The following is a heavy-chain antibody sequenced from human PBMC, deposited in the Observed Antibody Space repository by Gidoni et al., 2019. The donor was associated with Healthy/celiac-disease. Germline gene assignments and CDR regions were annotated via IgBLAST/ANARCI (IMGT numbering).Heavy chain of an antibody. D-gene: IGHD3-22*01. V-gene: IGHV1-18*01. CDR3: ARDASYFQYDSSGYTIGY. CDR2: ISAYNGNT. Sequence: MGWISAYNGNTNYAQKLQGRVTMTTDTSTSTAYMELRSLRSDDTAVYYCARDASYFQYDSSGYTIGYWGQGTLVTVSS. J-gene: IGHJ4*02.